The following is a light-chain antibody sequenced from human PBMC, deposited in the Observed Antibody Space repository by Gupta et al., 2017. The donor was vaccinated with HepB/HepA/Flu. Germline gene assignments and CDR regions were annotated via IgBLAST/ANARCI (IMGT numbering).Light chain of an antibody. Sequence: QSALTQPASASGTPGQPITISCTGTSSNVGSYNLVSWYQQHADKAPKLMIYEVNGRPSGVSDRFSGSKSGNTASLTISGLQAEDEGTYYCCSYGGSDTYVFGSGTRVTV. CDR3: CSYGGSDTYV. CDR2: EVN. V-gene: IGLV2-23*02. J-gene: IGLJ1*01. CDR1: SSNVGSYNL.